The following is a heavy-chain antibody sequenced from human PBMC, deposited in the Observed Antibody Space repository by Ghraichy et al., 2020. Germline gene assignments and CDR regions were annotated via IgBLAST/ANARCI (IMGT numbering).Heavy chain of an antibody. CDR3: VKDPDIVAFGTADVIDI. CDR1: GFIFSSYA. CDR2: INSNGGST. Sequence: GGSLRLSCSASGFIFSSYAMNWVRQAPGKGLEYVSAINSNGGSTYYADSVKGRLTISRDNSKNTLYLQMSSLRAEDTAVYYCVKDPDIVAFGTADVIDICHQGTMGTVAS. D-gene: IGHD5-12*01. J-gene: IGHJ3*02. V-gene: IGHV3-64D*06.